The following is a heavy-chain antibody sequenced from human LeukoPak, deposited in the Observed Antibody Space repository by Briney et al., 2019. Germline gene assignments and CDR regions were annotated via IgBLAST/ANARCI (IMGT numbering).Heavy chain of an antibody. CDR2: IYYSGST. CDR1: GGSISSGRYY. D-gene: IGHD4-17*01. Sequence: SQTLSLTCTVSGGSISSGRYYWRSIRQHPGKGLEWIGYIYYSGSTYYNPSLKSRVTISVDTSKNQFSLKLSSVTAADTAVYYCARYGSGFDYWGQGTLVTVSS. CDR3: ARYGSGFDY. V-gene: IGHV4-31*03. J-gene: IGHJ4*02.